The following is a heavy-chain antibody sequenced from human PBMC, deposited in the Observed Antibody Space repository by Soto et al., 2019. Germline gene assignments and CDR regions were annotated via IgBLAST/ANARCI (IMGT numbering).Heavy chain of an antibody. CDR2: IYHSGST. J-gene: IGHJ6*02. CDR3: ARQVQWPLNIMDV. CDR1: GGSISSSNW. V-gene: IGHV4-4*02. D-gene: IGHD1-26*01. Sequence: SETLSLTCAVSGGSISSSNWWSWVRQPPGKGLEWIGEIYHSGSTNYNPSLKSRVTISVDKSKNQFSLKLSSVTAADTAVYYCARQVQWPLNIMDVWGQGTTVTVSS.